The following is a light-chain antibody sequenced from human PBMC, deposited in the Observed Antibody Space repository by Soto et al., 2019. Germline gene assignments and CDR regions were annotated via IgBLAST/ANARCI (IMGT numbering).Light chain of an antibody. CDR3: QQYGSSST. Sequence: IVLTPSPGTLSLSPGERATLSCRASQTISSSSLAWYQQQGGQAPRLFIYGASSRATGIPDRFSGSGSGTDFTLTISILEPDDFAVYYCQQYGSSSTFGQGTRLEIK. CDR2: GAS. CDR1: QTISSSS. V-gene: IGKV3-20*01. J-gene: IGKJ5*01.